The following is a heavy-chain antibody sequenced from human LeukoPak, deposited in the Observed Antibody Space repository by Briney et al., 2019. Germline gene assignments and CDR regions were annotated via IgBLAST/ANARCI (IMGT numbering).Heavy chain of an antibody. D-gene: IGHD4-23*01. V-gene: IGHV3-7*03. Sequence: GGSLRLSCAASGFSFSTIYMSWVRQTPGQGLEWVANINVDGTAEYYVDSVKGRFTISRDNAKNSLYLQMNSLRAEDTAVYYCARDPHYYHGNPHDFWGQGTRVTVSS. J-gene: IGHJ4*02. CDR1: GFSFSTIY. CDR3: ARDPHYYHGNPHDF. CDR2: INVDGTAE.